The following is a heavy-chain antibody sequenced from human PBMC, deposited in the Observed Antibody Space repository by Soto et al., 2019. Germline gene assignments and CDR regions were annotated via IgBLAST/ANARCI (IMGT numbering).Heavy chain of an antibody. CDR1: GYTFTSYG. V-gene: IGHV1-18*04. CDR2: ISAYNGNT. J-gene: IGHJ4*02. D-gene: IGHD3-22*01. Sequence: ASVKVSCKASGYTFTSYGISWVRQAPGQGLEWMGWISAYNGNTNYAQKLQGRVTMTTDTSTSTAYMELRSLRSDDTAVYYCARVDYYDSSGYLHPSYFDYWGQGTLVTVSS. CDR3: ARVDYYDSSGYLHPSYFDY.